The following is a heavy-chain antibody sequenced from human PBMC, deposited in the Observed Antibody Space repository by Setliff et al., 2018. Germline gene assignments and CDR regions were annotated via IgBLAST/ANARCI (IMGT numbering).Heavy chain of an antibody. CDR1: GFTFDIYS. D-gene: IGHD3-9*01. CDR2: INWNSRSV. Sequence: PGGSLRLSCAASGFTFDIYSMSWVRQAPGKGLEWVSGINWNSRSVAYAVSVRGRFTISRDNAKNSLYLQMNSLRREDTAVYYCAKDSDYDFLTGSYMDVWGKGTTVTVSS. V-gene: IGHV3-9*01. CDR3: AKDSDYDFLTGSYMDV. J-gene: IGHJ6*03.